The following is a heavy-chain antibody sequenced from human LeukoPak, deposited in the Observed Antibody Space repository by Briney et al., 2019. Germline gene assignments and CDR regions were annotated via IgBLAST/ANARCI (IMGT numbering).Heavy chain of an antibody. J-gene: IGHJ6*02. D-gene: IGHD6-13*01. V-gene: IGHV3-53*01. CDR1: GFTVSSNY. Sequence: PGGSLRLSCAASGFTVSSNYMSWVRQAPGKGLEWVSVIYSGGSTYYADSVKGRFTISRDNSKNTLYPQMNSLRAEDTAVYYCARDLPYSSSWYYYYYGMDVWGQGTTVTVSS. CDR2: IYSGGST. CDR3: ARDLPYSSSWYYYYYGMDV.